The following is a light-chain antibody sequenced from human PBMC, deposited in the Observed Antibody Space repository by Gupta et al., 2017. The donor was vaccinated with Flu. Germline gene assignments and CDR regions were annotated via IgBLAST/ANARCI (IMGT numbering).Light chain of an antibody. J-gene: IGLJ3*02. CDR1: NIGGRT. CDR3: QVWDTKSDHPV. CDR2: DDS. Sequence: SYVLTQPPSVSVAPGQTATVACGGNNIGGRTVHWYQQKPGQAPVLVVYDDSDRPSGIPERFSGSNSGNTATLTISRVEAGDEAVYYCQVWDTKSDHPVFGGGTKLTVL. V-gene: IGLV3-21*02.